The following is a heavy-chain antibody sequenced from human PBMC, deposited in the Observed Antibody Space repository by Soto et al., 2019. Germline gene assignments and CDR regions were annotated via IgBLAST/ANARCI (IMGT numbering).Heavy chain of an antibody. D-gene: IGHD3-10*01. CDR2: IYYSGST. Sequence: PSETLSLTCTVSGGSISSSSYYWGWIRQPPGKGLEWIGSIYYSGSTYYNPSLKSRVTISVDTSKNQFSLKLSSVTAADTAVYYCARLVPTDYGMDVWGQGTTVTVSS. J-gene: IGHJ6*02. CDR3: ARLVPTDYGMDV. V-gene: IGHV4-39*01. CDR1: GGSISSSSYY.